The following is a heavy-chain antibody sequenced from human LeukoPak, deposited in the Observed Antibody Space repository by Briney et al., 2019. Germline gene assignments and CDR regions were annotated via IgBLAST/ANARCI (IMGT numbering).Heavy chain of an antibody. Sequence: QPGGSLRLSCAASGFTFSSYAMSWVRQAPGKGVEWVLAISGSGGRTYYADPVKGRFTISRDNSKNTLYLELNSLRAEDTAVYYCAKGHVMIIVGATDFDYWGQGTLVTVSS. CDR2: ISGSGGRT. CDR3: AKGHVMIIVGATDFDY. V-gene: IGHV3-23*01. J-gene: IGHJ4*02. CDR1: GFTFSSYA. D-gene: IGHD1-26*01.